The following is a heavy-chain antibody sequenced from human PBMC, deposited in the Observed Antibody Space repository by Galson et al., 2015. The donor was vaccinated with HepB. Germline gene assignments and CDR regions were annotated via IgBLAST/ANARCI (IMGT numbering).Heavy chain of an antibody. D-gene: IGHD3-3*01. CDR1: GFTFSDHY. CDR3: ARESAPGGFWSTYYYYYYYMDV. CDR2: TRNKAHSYTT. J-gene: IGHJ6*03. V-gene: IGHV3-72*01. Sequence: SLRLSCAASGFTFSDHYMDWVRQAPGKGLEWVGRTRNKAHSYTTEYAASVKGRFTILRDDSKNSVYLQMNSLRDEDTAVYYCARESAPGGFWSTYYYYYYYMDVWGKGTTVTVSS.